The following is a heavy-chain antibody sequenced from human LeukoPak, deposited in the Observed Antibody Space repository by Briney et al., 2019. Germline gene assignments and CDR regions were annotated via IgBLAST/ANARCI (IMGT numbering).Heavy chain of an antibody. CDR2: IWYDGSNK. D-gene: IGHD6-19*01. Sequence: PGGSLRLSCAASGFTFGSYGMHWVRQAPGKGLEGVAVIWYDGSNKYYADSVKGRFTISRDNSKNTLYLQMNSLRAEDTAVYYCARGGSSGATYFDYWGQGTLVTVSS. J-gene: IGHJ4*02. CDR1: GFTFGSYG. V-gene: IGHV3-33*01. CDR3: ARGGSSGATYFDY.